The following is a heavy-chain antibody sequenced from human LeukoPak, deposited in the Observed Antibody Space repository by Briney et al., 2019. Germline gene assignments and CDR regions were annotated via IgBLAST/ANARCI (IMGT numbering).Heavy chain of an antibody. Sequence: SETLSLTCTVSGGSISSYYWSWIRQPPGKGLEWIGYIYYSGNTNYNPSLKSRVTISVDTSKNQFSLKLSSVTAADTAEYYCAREDSSGYFPDYWGQGTLVTVSS. CDR1: GGSISSYY. V-gene: IGHV4-59*01. CDR2: IYYSGNT. J-gene: IGHJ4*02. D-gene: IGHD3-22*01. CDR3: AREDSSGYFPDY.